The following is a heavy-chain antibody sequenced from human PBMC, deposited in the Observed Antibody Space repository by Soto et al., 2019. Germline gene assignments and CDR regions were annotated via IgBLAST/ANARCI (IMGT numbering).Heavy chain of an antibody. CDR1: GGSISSGGYY. V-gene: IGHV4-31*03. Sequence: SETLSLTCTVSGGSISSGGYYWSWIRQHPGKGLEWIGYIYYSGSTYYNPSLKSRVTISVDTSKNQFSLKLSSVTAADTAVYYCARERVVVVASGSNWFDPWGQGTLVTVSS. D-gene: IGHD2-15*01. CDR2: IYYSGST. CDR3: ARERVVVVASGSNWFDP. J-gene: IGHJ5*02.